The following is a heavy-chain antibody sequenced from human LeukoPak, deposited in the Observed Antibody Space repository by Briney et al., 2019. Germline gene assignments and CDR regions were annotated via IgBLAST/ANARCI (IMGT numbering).Heavy chain of an antibody. V-gene: IGHV3-30*03. Sequence: PGRSLRLSCAASGFTFSSYGMHWVRQAPGKGLEWVAVISYDGSNKYYADSVKGRFTISRDNSKNTLYLQMNSLRAEDTAVYYCARRRQQWLAIDYWGQGTLVTVSS. D-gene: IGHD6-19*01. CDR1: GFTFSSYG. J-gene: IGHJ4*02. CDR2: ISYDGSNK. CDR3: ARRRQQWLAIDY.